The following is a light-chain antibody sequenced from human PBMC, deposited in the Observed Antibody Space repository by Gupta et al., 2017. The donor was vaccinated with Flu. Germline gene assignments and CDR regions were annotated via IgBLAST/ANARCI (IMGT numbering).Light chain of an antibody. CDR1: QSVSSY. V-gene: IGKV3-11*01. CDR2: DAS. J-gene: IGKJ4*01. CDR3: QQRSNWPHLT. Sequence: DIVLTQSPATLSVSPGERATLSCRASQSVSSYLAWYQQKPGQAPRLLIYDASNWATGIPSRFSGSGSGTDFTLTISSLEPEDFAVYYCQQRSNWPHLTFGGGTKVEIK.